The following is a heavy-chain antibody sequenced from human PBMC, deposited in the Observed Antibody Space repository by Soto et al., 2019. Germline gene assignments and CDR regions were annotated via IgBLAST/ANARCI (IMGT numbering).Heavy chain of an antibody. Sequence: EVQLLESGGGLVQPGGSLRLSCAASGFTFSSYAMSWVRQAPGKGLEWVAAISGSGGSTYYADSVKGRFTISRDNSKNTLYLQMDSLSAEDTAVYYCAKDLQKVLRFLEAPDYWGQGTLVTVSS. V-gene: IGHV3-23*01. CDR3: AKDLQKVLRFLEAPDY. CDR1: GFTFSSYA. J-gene: IGHJ4*02. D-gene: IGHD3-3*01. CDR2: ISGSGGST.